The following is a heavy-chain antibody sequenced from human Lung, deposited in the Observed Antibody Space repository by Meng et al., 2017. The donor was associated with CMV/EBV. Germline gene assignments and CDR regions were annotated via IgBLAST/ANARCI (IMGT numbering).Heavy chain of an antibody. V-gene: IGHV1-18*01. CDR3: ARVEVGIISGDY. D-gene: IGHD3-3*01. Sequence: QAQLVQSGGEVKKPGASVKVSCKASGYTFTNYGITWVRQAPGQGLEWMGWINAYNGDTNYAQTLQGRVTMTTDTSTSTAYMELRSLRSDDTAVYYCARVEVGIISGDYWGQGTLVTVSS. CDR2: INAYNGDT. J-gene: IGHJ4*02. CDR1: GYTFTNYG.